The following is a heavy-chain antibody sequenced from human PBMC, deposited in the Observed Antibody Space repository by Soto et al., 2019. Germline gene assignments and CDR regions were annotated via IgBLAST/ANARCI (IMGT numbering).Heavy chain of an antibody. J-gene: IGHJ4*02. Sequence: PGGSLRLSCAASGFTFSSYWMHWVRQAPGKGLVWVSAISGSGGSTYYADSVKGRFTISRDNSKNTLYLQMNSLRAEDTAVYYCAKDSRGINADYFDYWGQGTLVTVSS. V-gene: IGHV3-23*01. CDR1: GFTFSSYW. CDR2: ISGSGGST. D-gene: IGHD6-19*01. CDR3: AKDSRGINADYFDY.